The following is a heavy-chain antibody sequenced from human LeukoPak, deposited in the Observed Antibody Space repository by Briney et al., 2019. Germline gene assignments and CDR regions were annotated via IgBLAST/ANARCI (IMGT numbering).Heavy chain of an antibody. CDR3: AKDGEGYCSSTSCYLNY. V-gene: IGHV3-30*02. D-gene: IGHD2-2*01. Sequence: PGGSLRLSCAASGFTFSSYGMHWVRQAPGKGLEWVAFIRYDGSNKYYADSVKGRFTISRDNSKNTLYLQMNSLRAEDTAVYYCAKDGEGYCSSTSCYLNYWGQGTLVTVSS. J-gene: IGHJ4*02. CDR2: IRYDGSNK. CDR1: GFTFSSYG.